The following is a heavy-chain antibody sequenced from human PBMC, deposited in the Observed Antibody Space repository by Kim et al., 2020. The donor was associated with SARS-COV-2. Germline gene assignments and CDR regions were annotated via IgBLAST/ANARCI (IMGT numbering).Heavy chain of an antibody. Sequence: SVKVSCKASGGTFSSYAISWVRQAPGQGLEWMGRIIPILGIANYAQKFQGRVTITADKSTSTTYMELSSLRSEDTAVYYCARAPEYYDILTGYYDYWGQ. CDR3: ARAPEYYDILTGYYDY. CDR2: IIPILGIA. V-gene: IGHV1-69*04. CDR1: GGTFSSYA. D-gene: IGHD3-9*01. J-gene: IGHJ4*02.